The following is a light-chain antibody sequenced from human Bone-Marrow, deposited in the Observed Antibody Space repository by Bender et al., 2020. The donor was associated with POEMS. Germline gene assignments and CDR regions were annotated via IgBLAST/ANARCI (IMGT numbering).Light chain of an antibody. J-gene: IGLJ2*01. CDR2: QDT. CDR1: DLGDKY. CDR3: QAWDTYSVI. Sequence: SYEVTQPPSVSVSPGQTASITCSGDDLGDKYVAWYQQKPGQSPVLVIYQDTKRPSGIPKRFYGSNSGNTTTLTISGTQAMDEADFYGQAWDTYSVIFGGGTKLTVL. V-gene: IGLV3-1*01.